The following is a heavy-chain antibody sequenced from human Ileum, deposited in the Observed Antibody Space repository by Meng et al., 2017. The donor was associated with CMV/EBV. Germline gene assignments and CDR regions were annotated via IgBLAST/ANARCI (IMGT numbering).Heavy chain of an antibody. V-gene: IGHV4-30-4*01. J-gene: IGHJ4*02. CDR2: IHDSGGT. D-gene: IGHD2-15*01. CDR1: GDSIRSGHYY. Sequence: GQLPAPGPVPLKPSQTRPLPFIVSGDSIRSGHYYWTWIRQTPGKGLWWIGHIHDSGGTYYNPSLQSRVTISVDTSKNQFSLKLSSVTAADTAVYYCARGVAGGPFDYWGQGTLVTVSS. CDR3: ARGVAGGPFDY.